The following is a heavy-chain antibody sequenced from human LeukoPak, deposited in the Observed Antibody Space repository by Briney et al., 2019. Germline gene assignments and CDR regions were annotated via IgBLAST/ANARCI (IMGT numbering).Heavy chain of an antibody. CDR2: INTNTGNP. Sequence: ASVKVSCKASGYTFTSYAMNWVRQAPGQGLEWMGWINTNTGNPTYAQGFTGRFVFSLDTSVSTAYLQISSLKAEDTAVHYCARVVGGSYYLGGYYYYYYMDVWGKGTTVTVSS. J-gene: IGHJ6*03. CDR3: ARVVGGSYYLGGYYYYYYMDV. V-gene: IGHV7-4-1*02. D-gene: IGHD1-26*01. CDR1: GYTFTSYA.